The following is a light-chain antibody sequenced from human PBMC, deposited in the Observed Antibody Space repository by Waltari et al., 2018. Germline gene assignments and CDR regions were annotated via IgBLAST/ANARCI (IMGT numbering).Light chain of an antibody. V-gene: IGKV3-20*01. CDR1: QSVSSSY. CDR2: GAS. Sequence: EIVLTQSPGTLSLSPGERATLSCRASQSVSSSYLAWYQQKPGQAPRLLIYGASSRATGIPDRFSGSGSGIDFTLTISRLEPEDFAVYYCQQYGSSLVAFGQGTKVEIK. CDR3: QQYGSSLVA. J-gene: IGKJ1*01.